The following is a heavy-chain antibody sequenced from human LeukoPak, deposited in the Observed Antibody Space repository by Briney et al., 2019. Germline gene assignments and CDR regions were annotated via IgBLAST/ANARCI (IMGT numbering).Heavy chain of an antibody. J-gene: IGHJ5*02. Sequence: SETLSLTCAVYGGSFSGYSWSWIRQPPGKGLEWIGYIYHTGSTYYNPSLKSRVTISVDRSKNQFSLKLSSVTAADTAVYYCARVRSAGDWFDPWGQGTLVTVSS. D-gene: IGHD3-3*01. CDR3: ARVRSAGDWFDP. V-gene: IGHV4-30-2*01. CDR1: GGSFSGYS. CDR2: IYHTGST.